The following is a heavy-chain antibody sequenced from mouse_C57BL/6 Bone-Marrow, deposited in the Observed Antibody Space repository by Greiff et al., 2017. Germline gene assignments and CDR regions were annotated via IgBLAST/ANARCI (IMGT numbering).Heavy chain of an antibody. V-gene: IGHV1-50*01. CDR2: IDPSDSYT. Sequence: VQLQQSGAELVKPGASVKLSCKASGYTFTSYWMQWVKQRPGQGLEWIGEIDPSDSYTNYNQKFKGKATLTVDTSASTAYMQLSSLTSEDSAVYYCARWANWVYWYFDVWGTGTTVTVSS. D-gene: IGHD4-1*01. J-gene: IGHJ1*03. CDR1: GYTFTSYW. CDR3: ARWANWVYWYFDV.